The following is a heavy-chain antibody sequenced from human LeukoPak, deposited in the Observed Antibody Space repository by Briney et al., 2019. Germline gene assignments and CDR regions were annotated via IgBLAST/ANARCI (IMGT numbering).Heavy chain of an antibody. CDR1: GYSISSGYY. CDR3: ARDPKWGDAFDI. D-gene: IGHD1-26*01. Sequence: SGTLSLTCGVSGYSISSGYYWGWIRQPPGKGLEWIGSIYHSGSTYYNPSLKSRVTISVDTSKNQFSLKLSSVTAANTAVYYCARDPKWGDAFDIWGQGTMVTVSS. CDR2: IYHSGST. J-gene: IGHJ3*02. V-gene: IGHV4-38-2*02.